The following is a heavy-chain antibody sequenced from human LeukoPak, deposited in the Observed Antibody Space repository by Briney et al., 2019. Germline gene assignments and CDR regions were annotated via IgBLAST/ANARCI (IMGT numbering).Heavy chain of an antibody. J-gene: IGHJ3*02. CDR2: IYYSGST. CDR3: ARVGPGAFDI. Sequence: LRLSCAASGFTFSSYAMSWVRQPPGKGLEWIGYIYYSGSTYYNPSLKSRVTISVDTSKNQFSLKLSSVTAADTAVYYCARVGPGAFDIWGQGTMVTVSS. CDR1: GFTFSSYA. V-gene: IGHV4-30-4*08.